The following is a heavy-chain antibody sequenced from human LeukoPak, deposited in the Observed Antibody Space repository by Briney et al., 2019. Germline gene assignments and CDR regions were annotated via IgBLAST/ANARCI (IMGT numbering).Heavy chain of an antibody. J-gene: IGHJ4*02. CDR1: GDTFSSYA. CDR2: IIPIFGTA. D-gene: IGHD5-24*01. CDR3: ARSSIEMATINAY. V-gene: IGHV1-69*05. Sequence: SVKVSCKASGDTFSSYAISWVRQAPGQGLEWMGGIIPIFGTANYAQKFQGRVTITTDESTSTAYMELSSLRSEDTAVYYCARSSIEMATINAYWGQGTLVTVSS.